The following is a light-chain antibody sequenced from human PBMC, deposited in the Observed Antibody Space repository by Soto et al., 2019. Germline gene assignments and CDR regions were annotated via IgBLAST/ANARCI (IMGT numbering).Light chain of an antibody. CDR1: QSVSTY. Sequence: EIMMTQSPPTLSVSPGETATLSCRASQSVSTYLAWYQQRPGQAPRLLIYDASYRATDIPPRFSGSGSGTDFTLTISSLEPEDFAVYYCQQRRSWPPTITFGQGTRLEIK. CDR3: QQRRSWPPTIT. CDR2: DAS. V-gene: IGKV3-11*01. J-gene: IGKJ5*01.